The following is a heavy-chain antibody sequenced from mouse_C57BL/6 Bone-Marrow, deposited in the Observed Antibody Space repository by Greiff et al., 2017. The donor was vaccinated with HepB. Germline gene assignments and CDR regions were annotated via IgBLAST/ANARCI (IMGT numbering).Heavy chain of an antibody. CDR2: INPYNGDT. V-gene: IGHV1-20*01. Sequence: EVMLVESGPELVKPGDSVKISCKASGYSFTGYFMNWVMQSHGKSLEWIGRINPYNGDTFYNQKFKGKATLTVDKSSSTAHMELRSLTSEDSAVYYCATYYYGSRGFAYWGQGTLVTVSA. CDR1: GYSFTGYF. D-gene: IGHD1-1*01. J-gene: IGHJ3*01. CDR3: ATYYYGSRGFAY.